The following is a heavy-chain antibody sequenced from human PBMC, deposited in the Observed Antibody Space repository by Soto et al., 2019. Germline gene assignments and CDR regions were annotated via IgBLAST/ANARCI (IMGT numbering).Heavy chain of an antibody. CDR1: GFTFSSYG. CDR3: ARDYGTGLGGYFDL. CDR2: IWYDGSNK. J-gene: IGHJ2*01. D-gene: IGHD1-1*01. V-gene: IGHV3-33*01. Sequence: QVQLVESGGGVVQPGRSLRLSCAASGFTFSSYGMHWVRQAPGKGLEWVAVIWYDGSNKYYADSVKGRFTISRDNSKNPLYLQKNSLRAEDTAVYYCARDYGTGLGGYFDLWGRGTLVTVAS.